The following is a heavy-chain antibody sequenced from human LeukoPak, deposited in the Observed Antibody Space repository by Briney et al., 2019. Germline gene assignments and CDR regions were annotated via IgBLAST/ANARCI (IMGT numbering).Heavy chain of an antibody. V-gene: IGHV1-18*01. CDR2: ISAYNDNT. Sequence: SEKVSYQASGYTFTRYGIILVRQAPGQGVEWMVWISAYNDNTNYAQKLQGRVTMTTDTSTSTAYMKLRSLRSDDTAVYYCARDPRTTIDYYYFGMDVWGQGTTVTVAS. CDR1: GYTFTRYG. D-gene: IGHD4-11*01. J-gene: IGHJ6*02. CDR3: ARDPRTTIDYYYFGMDV.